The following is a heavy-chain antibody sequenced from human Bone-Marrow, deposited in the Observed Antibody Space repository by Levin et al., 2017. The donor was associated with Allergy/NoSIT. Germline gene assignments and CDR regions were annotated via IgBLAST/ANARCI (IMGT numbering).Heavy chain of an antibody. Sequence: GSLRLSCAVYGGSFSGYYWSWIRQPPGKGLEWIGEINHSGSTNYNPSLKSRVTISVDTSKNQFSLKLSSVTAADTAVYYCARARYYGMDVWGQGTTVTVSS. CDR2: INHSGST. J-gene: IGHJ6*02. CDR1: GGSFSGYY. CDR3: ARARYYGMDV. V-gene: IGHV4-34*01.